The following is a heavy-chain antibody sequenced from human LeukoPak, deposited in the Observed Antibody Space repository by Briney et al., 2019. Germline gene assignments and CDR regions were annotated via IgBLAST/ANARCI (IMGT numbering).Heavy chain of an antibody. D-gene: IGHD6-19*01. CDR2: ISVYNGNT. CDR3: ARDRSGSGWFPADY. V-gene: IGHV1-18*01. J-gene: IGHJ4*02. CDR1: GYTFTTYG. Sequence: GSVKVSCKASGYTFTTYGITWVRRAPGQGLEWMGWISVYNGNTNYAQNLQGRVTMTTDTSTSTAYMELRSLRSDDTAVYYCARDRSGSGWFPADYWGQGTLVTVSS.